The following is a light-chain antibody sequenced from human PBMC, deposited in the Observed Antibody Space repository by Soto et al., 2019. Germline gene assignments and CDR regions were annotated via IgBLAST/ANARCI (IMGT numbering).Light chain of an antibody. CDR3: AALDDSLSGYV. CDR2: SNS. Sequence: QSVLTQSPSASATPGQSVTTSCFGGSSNIGRNVVNWYQQFPGTAPKLLMYSNSQRLPGIPERFSASKSGTSASLAISGLQSEDEADYYCAALDDSLSGYVLGTGTKVAVL. V-gene: IGLV1-44*01. J-gene: IGLJ1*01. CDR1: SSNIGRNV.